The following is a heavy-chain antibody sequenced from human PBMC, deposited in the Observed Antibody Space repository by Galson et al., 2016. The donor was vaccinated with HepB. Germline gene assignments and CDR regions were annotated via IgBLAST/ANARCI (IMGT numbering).Heavy chain of an antibody. D-gene: IGHD1-1*01. V-gene: IGHV4-31*03. CDR2: IYYSGST. Sequence: LSLTCSVSGDSINSGGHYWSWIRQHPGKGLEWMGYIYYSGSTSYNPSLRSRITISMDTSKNQFSLDLNSVTAADTAVYYCVGTGAHLGGYWGQGTLVTVSS. CDR3: VGTGAHLGGY. J-gene: IGHJ4*02. CDR1: GDSINSGGHY.